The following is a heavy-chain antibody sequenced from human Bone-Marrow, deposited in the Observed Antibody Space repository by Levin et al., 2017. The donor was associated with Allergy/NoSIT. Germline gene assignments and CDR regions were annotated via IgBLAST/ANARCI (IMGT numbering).Heavy chain of an antibody. CDR3: ATLANSGTLYY. CDR1: GIAFSTFH. CDR2: ISAGGGDT. Sequence: GESLKISCAASGIAFSTFHMTWVRQSPGKGLEWVSSISAGGGDTYYADSVKGRFTISRDNFENTLSLQMNSLRADDTALFYCATLANSGTLYYWGQGALVTVSS. J-gene: IGHJ4*02. D-gene: IGHD6-13*01. V-gene: IGHV3-23*01.